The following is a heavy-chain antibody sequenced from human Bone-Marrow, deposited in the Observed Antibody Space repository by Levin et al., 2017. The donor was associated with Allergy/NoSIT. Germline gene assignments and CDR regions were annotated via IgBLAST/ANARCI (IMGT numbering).Heavy chain of an antibody. D-gene: IGHD5-18*01. V-gene: IGHV2-5*04. J-gene: IGHJ4*02. CDR3: VCSQSLRPGLPGYNYGPFDF. CDR2: IYWDDDL. Sequence: SGPTLVKPKQTLTLTCSFSGFSLSSSGVGVGWIRQPPGKALEWLALIYWDDDLRYSPSLQSRLTITKDTSKNQVVLTMTNVAPADTGTYFCVCSQSLRPGLPGYNYGPFDFWGQGTLVTVSS. CDR1: GFSLSSSGVG.